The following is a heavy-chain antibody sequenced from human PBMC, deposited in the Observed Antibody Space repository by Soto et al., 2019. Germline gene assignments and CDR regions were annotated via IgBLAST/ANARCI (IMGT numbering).Heavy chain of an antibody. V-gene: IGHV4-39*01. Sequence: QLQLLESGPGLVKASETLSLTCSVSGGSISTSRSYWAWIRQPPGKGLEWIANIFYSGSTFYNPSRASRVSLSVDTSKNEFSLKLRSVTAADTAVYYCARQPTTGDTDLWFDPWRQGTLVTVSS. CDR2: IFYSGST. J-gene: IGHJ5*02. D-gene: IGHD2-21*01. CDR1: GGSISTSRSY. CDR3: ARQPTTGDTDLWFDP.